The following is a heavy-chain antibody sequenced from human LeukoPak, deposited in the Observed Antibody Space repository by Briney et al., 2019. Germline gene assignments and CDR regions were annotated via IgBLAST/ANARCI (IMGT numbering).Heavy chain of an antibody. Sequence: SETLSLTCTVSGGSISSYYWSWIRQPPGKGLGWIGYIYYTGRTNYSPSLKSRVTISVDTSENQFSLKLSSVTAADTAVYYCARFAYCGSNCWYYFDSWGQGTLVTVSS. CDR3: ARFAYCGSNCWYYFDS. CDR2: IYYTGRT. CDR1: GGSISSYY. J-gene: IGHJ4*02. V-gene: IGHV4-59*08. D-gene: IGHD2-21*02.